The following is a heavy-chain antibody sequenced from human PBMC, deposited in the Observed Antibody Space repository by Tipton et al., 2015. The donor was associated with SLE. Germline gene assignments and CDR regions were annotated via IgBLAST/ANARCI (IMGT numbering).Heavy chain of an antibody. J-gene: IGHJ4*02. CDR2: IDYSGST. Sequence: LRLSCTVSGGSINSYYWSWIRQPPGKGLEYIGYIDYSGSTNYNPSLKSRVTISVDTSKNEFSVRLSSVTAADTAAYYCAREACSGGNCWFDYWGQGTLVTVSS. V-gene: IGHV4-59*01. CDR1: GGSINSYY. D-gene: IGHD2-15*01. CDR3: AREACSGGNCWFDY.